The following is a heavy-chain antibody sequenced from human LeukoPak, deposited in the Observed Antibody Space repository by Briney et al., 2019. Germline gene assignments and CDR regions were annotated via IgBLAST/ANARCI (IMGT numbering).Heavy chain of an antibody. D-gene: IGHD3-22*01. CDR1: AFTFSSYR. J-gene: IGHJ4*02. Sequence: GGSLRLSCAASAFTFSSYRMNWVRQAPGKGLEWVTSISNSSSYLYYADSVKGRFTISRDNAKNSLYLQMNSLRAEDTAVYYCARDLYYDSSGCFDYWGQGTLVTVSS. V-gene: IGHV3-21*01. CDR3: ARDLYYDSSGCFDY. CDR2: ISNSSSYL.